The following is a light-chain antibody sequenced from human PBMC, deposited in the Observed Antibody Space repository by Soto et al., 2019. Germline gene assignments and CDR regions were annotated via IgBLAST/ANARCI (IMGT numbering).Light chain of an antibody. CDR3: SSYGGSNNFWV. CDR2: AVT. CDR1: SSDVGGYNF. V-gene: IGLV2-8*01. J-gene: IGLJ3*02. Sequence: QSVLTQPPSASGSRGQSVTISCTGTSSDVGGYNFVSWYQQHPGKAPKLLIYAVTNRPSGVPDRFSGSKSGNTASLTVSGLQDEDEADYYCSSYGGSNNFWVFGGGTKVTVL.